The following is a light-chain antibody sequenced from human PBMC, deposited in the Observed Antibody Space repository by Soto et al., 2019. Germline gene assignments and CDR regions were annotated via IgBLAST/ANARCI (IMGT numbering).Light chain of an antibody. V-gene: IGLV2-14*03. CDR1: SRDVGNYNY. CDR3: SSYTSSSHLI. Sequence: QSVLTQPASVSGSLGQSITISCTGTSRDVGNYNYVSWYQHHTGRAPKLVIYDVNNRPAGISNRFSGPKSDNTASLIIFGLQAEDEADYYCSSYTSSSHLIFCGGTKVTVL. J-gene: IGLJ2*01. CDR2: DVN.